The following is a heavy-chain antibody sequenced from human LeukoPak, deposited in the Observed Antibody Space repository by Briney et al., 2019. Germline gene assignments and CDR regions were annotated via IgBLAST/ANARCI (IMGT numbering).Heavy chain of an antibody. Sequence: GGSLRLSCAASGFTFSSYAMHWVRQAPGKGLEWVAVISYDGSNKYYADSVKGRFTISRDNSKNSLYLQMNSLRAEDTAVYYCARNDFWSGYYQFDYWGQGTLVTVSS. V-gene: IGHV3-30-3*01. CDR3: ARNDFWSGYYQFDY. CDR1: GFTFSSYA. J-gene: IGHJ4*02. CDR2: ISYDGSNK. D-gene: IGHD3-3*01.